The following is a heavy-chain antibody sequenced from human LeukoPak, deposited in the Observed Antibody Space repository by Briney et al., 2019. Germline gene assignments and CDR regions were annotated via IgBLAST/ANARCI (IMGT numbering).Heavy chain of an antibody. CDR2: ITSSSSYI. CDR3: AKDYSSGWYWYFDY. D-gene: IGHD6-19*01. Sequence: GGSLRLSCAASGFTFSSYTMNWVRQAPGKGLEWVSSITSSSSYIYYADSVKGRFTISRDNAKNSLFLQMNSLRAEDTAVYYCAKDYSSGWYWYFDYWGQGTLVTVSS. V-gene: IGHV3-21*04. CDR1: GFTFSSYT. J-gene: IGHJ4*02.